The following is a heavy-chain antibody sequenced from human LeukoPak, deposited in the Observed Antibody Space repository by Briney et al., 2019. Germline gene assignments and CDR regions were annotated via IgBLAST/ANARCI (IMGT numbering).Heavy chain of an antibody. CDR3: ARDAQRGFDYSNSLKY. J-gene: IGHJ4*01. V-gene: IGHV3-33*01. CDR1: GFIFSHYG. Sequence: SGGSLRLSCVASGFIFSHYGMHWVRQAPGKGLEWVAVIWSDGSDRFYAGSVKGRLTISRDNSQNTVFLQMNSLRAEDTAMYYCARDAQRGFDYSNSLKYWGHGILVTVSS. CDR2: IWSDGSDR. D-gene: IGHD4-11*01.